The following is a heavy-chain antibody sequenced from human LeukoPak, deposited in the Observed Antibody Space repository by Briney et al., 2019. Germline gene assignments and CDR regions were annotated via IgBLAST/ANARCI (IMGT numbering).Heavy chain of an antibody. V-gene: IGHV3-30*03. CDR3: AREAPHYDNSGIDY. D-gene: IGHD3-22*01. J-gene: IGHJ4*02. CDR1: GFTFSSND. CDR2: ISYDGSSK. Sequence: GGSLRLSCVASGFTFSSNDIHWVRQAPGKGLEWVAVISYDGSSKNYADSVKGRFTISRDNAKNTLYLQMNSLRAEDTAVYYCAREAPHYDNSGIDYWGQGTLVTVSS.